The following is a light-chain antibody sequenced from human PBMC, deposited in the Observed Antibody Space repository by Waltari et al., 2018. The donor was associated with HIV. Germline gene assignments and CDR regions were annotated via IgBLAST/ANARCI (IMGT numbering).Light chain of an antibody. CDR1: QSVRNDY. J-gene: IGKJ5*01. V-gene: IGKV3-20*01. CDR2: GAS. Sequence: TLPLSPGERATLSCRASQSVRNDYVAWYQQRPGQAPRLLIYGASTRATGISDRFSGSGSGADFTLTISGLEPEDFAVYYCQQYGNSPITFGQGTRLENK. CDR3: QQYGNSPIT.